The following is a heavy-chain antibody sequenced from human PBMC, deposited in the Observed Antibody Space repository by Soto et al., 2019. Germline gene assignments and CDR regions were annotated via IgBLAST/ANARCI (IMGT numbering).Heavy chain of an antibody. CDR3: AAGHVWSGCSYNEIKWFDP. J-gene: IGHJ5*02. D-gene: IGHD3-3*02. CDR1: SGSISSYY. CDR2: VYYSGST. Sequence: SETLSLTCSVSSGSISSYYWSWIRQPPGKGLEWIGYVYYSGSTNYNSSLKSRVTTSIDTSKYEFPLRLSSVTAADTAVYYCAAGHVWSGCSYNEIKWFDPWGQGTLVTVSS. V-gene: IGHV4-59*01.